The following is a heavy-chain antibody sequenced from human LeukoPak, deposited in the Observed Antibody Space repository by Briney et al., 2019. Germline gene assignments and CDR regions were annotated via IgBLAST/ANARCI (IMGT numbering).Heavy chain of an antibody. CDR2: ISAYNGNT. CDR3: ARGRTTSLSGSYPDY. D-gene: IGHD1-26*01. J-gene: IGHJ4*02. V-gene: IGHV1-18*01. Sequence: ASVKVSCKASGYTFTSYGISWVRQAPGQGLEWMGWISAYNGNTNYAQKLQGRVTMTTDTSTSTAYMELRSLRSEDTAVYYCARGRTTSLSGSYPDYWGQGTLVTVSS. CDR1: GYTFTSYG.